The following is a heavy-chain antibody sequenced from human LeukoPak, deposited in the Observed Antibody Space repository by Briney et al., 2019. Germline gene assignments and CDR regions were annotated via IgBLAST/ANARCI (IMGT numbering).Heavy chain of an antibody. J-gene: IGHJ4*02. V-gene: IGHV4-59*08. CDR1: GGSISSYY. CDR2: IYYSGST. CDR3: ARKYGYASHFDY. Sequence: ASETLSLTCTVSGGSISSYYWSWIRQPPGKGLEWIGYIYYSGSTNYNPSLKSRVTISVDTSKNQFSLKLSSVTAADTAVYYCARKYGYASHFDYWGQGTLVTVSS. D-gene: IGHD5-12*01.